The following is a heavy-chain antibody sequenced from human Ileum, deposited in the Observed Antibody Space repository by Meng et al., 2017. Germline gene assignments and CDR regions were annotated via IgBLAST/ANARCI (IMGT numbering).Heavy chain of an antibody. CDR3: ANFDWNDGKTCD. Sequence: VRLGQSGGGLVQPGGCLRLSCAASGFTFSSYAMSWVRQVPGKGLEWVSAISTSGSNTYYAGSYRGRFTISRDNSKNTLFLQMNSLRVDDTAVYYCANFDWNDGKTCDWGQGTLVTSPQ. J-gene: IGHJ4*02. CDR1: GFTFSSYA. CDR2: ISTSGSNT. V-gene: IGHV3-23*05. D-gene: IGHD1-1*01.